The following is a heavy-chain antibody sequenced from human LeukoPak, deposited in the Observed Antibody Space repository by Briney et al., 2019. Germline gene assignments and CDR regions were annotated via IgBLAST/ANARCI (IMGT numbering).Heavy chain of an antibody. V-gene: IGHV4-38-2*02. CDR3: ARVRSYYFDY. D-gene: IGHD1-26*01. Sequence: PSETLSLTCTVSGYSISSGYYWGWIRQPPGKGLEWIGSIYHSGSTYYNPSLKSRVTISVDTSKNQFSLKLSSVTAADTAVYYCARVRSYYFDYWGQGTLATVSS. CDR2: IYHSGST. CDR1: GYSISSGYY. J-gene: IGHJ4*02.